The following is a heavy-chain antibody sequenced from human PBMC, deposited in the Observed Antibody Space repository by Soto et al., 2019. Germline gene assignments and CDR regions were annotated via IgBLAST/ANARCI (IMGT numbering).Heavy chain of an antibody. D-gene: IGHD6-13*01. J-gene: IGHJ4*02. Sequence: VSVKVSCKASGYTFTSYGISWVRQAPGQGLEWMGWISAYNGNTNYAQKLQGRVTMTTDTSTSTAYMELRSLRSDDTAVYYCARDPPGIAALVPPTHFDYWGQGTLVTVSS. CDR2: ISAYNGNT. V-gene: IGHV1-18*01. CDR3: ARDPPGIAALVPPTHFDY. CDR1: GYTFTSYG.